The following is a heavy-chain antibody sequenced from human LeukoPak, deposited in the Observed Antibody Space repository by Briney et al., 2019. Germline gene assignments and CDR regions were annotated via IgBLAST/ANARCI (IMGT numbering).Heavy chain of an antibody. V-gene: IGHV3-74*01. J-gene: IGHJ4*02. Sequence: SGGSLRLSCAASGFTFSSYWMHWVRQAPGKGLVWVSRINSDGSSTSYADSVKGRFTISRDNAKNTLYLQMNSLRAEDTAVYYRARSPGRGSWYYFDYWGQGTLVTVSS. CDR1: GFTFSSYW. D-gene: IGHD6-13*01. CDR3: ARSPGRGSWYYFDY. CDR2: INSDGSST.